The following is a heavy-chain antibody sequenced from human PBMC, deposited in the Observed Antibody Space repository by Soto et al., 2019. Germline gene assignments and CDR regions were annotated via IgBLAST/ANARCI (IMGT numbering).Heavy chain of an antibody. J-gene: IGHJ3*02. CDR2: INWNGGST. D-gene: IGHD3-22*01. CDR3: ARDPIYYDSSGYYYLRYAFDI. CDR1: GFTFDDYG. Sequence: SGGSLRLSCAASGFTFDDYGMSWVRQAPGKGLEWVSGINWNGGSTGYADSVKGRFTISRDNAKNSLYLQMNSLRAEDTALYYCARDPIYYDSSGYYYLRYAFDIWGQGTMVTVSS. V-gene: IGHV3-20*04.